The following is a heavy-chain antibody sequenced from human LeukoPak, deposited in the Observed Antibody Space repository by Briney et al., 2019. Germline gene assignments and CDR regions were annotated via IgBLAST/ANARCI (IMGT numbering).Heavy chain of an antibody. CDR3: ARHLRSPFGELSTAFDY. CDR1: GFIFNDYA. J-gene: IGHJ4*02. CDR2: IYYSGST. D-gene: IGHD3-10*01. V-gene: IGHV4-59*08. Sequence: GSLRLSCSASGFIFNDYAMHWVRQVPGKGLEWIGYIYYSGSTNYNPSLKSRVTISVDTSKNQFSLKLSSVTAADTAVYYCARHLRSPFGELSTAFDYWGQGTLVTVSS.